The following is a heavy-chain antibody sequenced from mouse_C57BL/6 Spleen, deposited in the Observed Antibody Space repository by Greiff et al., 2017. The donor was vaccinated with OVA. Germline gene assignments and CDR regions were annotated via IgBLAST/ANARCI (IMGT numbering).Heavy chain of an antibody. CDR3: ARSRSGYFDY. CDR1: GYTFTSYG. V-gene: IGHV1-81*01. Sequence: VKLMESGAELARPGASVKLSCKASGYTFTSYGISWVKQRTGQGLEWIGEIYPRSGNTYYNEKFKGKATLTADKSSSTAYMELRSLTSEDSAVYFYARSRSGYFDYWGQGTTLTVSS. CDR2: IYPRSGNT. D-gene: IGHD3-1*01. J-gene: IGHJ2*01.